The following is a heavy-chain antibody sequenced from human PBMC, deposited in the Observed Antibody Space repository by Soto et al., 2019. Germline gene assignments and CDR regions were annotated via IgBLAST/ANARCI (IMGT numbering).Heavy chain of an antibody. D-gene: IGHD6-13*01. CDR1: GYTFTSYD. CDR2: MNPNSGNT. Sequence: QVQLVQSGAEVKKPGASVKVSCKASGYTFTSYDINWVRQATGQGLEWMGWMNPNSGNTGYAQKFQGRVTMTRNTSISTGYMELGSLRTEDTAVYYCARALGGIAASRGAFDSWGQGTMVTVSS. J-gene: IGHJ3*02. CDR3: ARALGGIAASRGAFDS. V-gene: IGHV1-8*01.